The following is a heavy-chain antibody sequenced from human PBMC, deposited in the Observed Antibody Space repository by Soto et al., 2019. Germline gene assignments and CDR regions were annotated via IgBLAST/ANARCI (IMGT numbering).Heavy chain of an antibody. Sequence: SVKVSCKASGFTFTSSAMQWVRQARGQRLEWIGWIVVGSGNTNYAQKFQERVTITRDMSTSTAYMELSSLRSEDTAVYYCARDTAAPDYYDSSGFFDYWGQGTLVTVSS. CDR3: ARDTAAPDYYDSSGFFDY. CDR1: GFTFTSSA. CDR2: IVVGSGNT. J-gene: IGHJ4*02. D-gene: IGHD3-22*01. V-gene: IGHV1-58*02.